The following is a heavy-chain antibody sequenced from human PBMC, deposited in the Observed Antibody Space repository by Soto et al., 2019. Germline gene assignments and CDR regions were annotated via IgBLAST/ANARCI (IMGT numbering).Heavy chain of an antibody. CDR3: ARVSPSICGRGNCYRLDSYFVS. Sequence: QVQLVQSGAEVKKPGSSLKVSCKTSGVTFSTSGISWVRQGPGQGLEWMGGIIPLFGTPKYARKFQGRVSITAHHSATTTYHELSGLSSDDTAIYYCARVSPSICGRGNCYRLDSYFVSWGQGSQVVVSS. CDR1: GVTFSTSG. D-gene: IGHD2-21*01. CDR2: IIPLFGTP. J-gene: IGHJ4*03. V-gene: IGHV1-69*01.